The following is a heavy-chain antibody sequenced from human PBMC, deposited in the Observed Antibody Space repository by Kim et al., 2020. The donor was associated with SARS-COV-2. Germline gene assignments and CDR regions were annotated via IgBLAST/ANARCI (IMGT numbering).Heavy chain of an antibody. V-gene: IGHV4-39*01. CDR3: ARVSDYDKGPMDV. Sequence: YNPSLKSRVTISVDTSKNQFSLKLSSVTAADTAVYYCARVSDYDKGPMDVWGQGTTVTVSS. J-gene: IGHJ6*02. D-gene: IGHD3-9*01.